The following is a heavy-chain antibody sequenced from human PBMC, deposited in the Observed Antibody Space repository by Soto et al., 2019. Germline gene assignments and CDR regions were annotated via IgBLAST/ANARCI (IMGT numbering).Heavy chain of an antibody. V-gene: IGHV5-51*01. CDR2: IYPGDSDT. CDR3: ARRPGVTGITDPFDY. Sequence: GESLKISCKGSGYSFAGYWIVWVRQMPGKGLEWMGVIYPGDSDTRYSPSFQGQVTISADKSISTAYLQWSSLKASDTAIYYCARRPGVTGITDPFDYWGQGTLVTVSS. D-gene: IGHD1-20*01. J-gene: IGHJ4*02. CDR1: GYSFAGYW.